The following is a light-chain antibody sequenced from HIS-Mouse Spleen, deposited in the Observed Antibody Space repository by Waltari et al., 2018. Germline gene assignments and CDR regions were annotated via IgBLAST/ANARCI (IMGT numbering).Light chain of an antibody. J-gene: IGLJ2*01. CDR2: DNN. V-gene: IGLV1-51*01. CDR3: GTWDSSLSAVV. Sequence: QSVLTQPPSVSAAPGPKVTISCPGTRPNIGTHYLSRYQQPPGTPPKLLIYDNNKRPSGIPDRFTGSKSGTSATLGITGLQTGDEADYYCGTWDSSLSAVVFGGGTKLAVL. CDR1: RPNIGTHY.